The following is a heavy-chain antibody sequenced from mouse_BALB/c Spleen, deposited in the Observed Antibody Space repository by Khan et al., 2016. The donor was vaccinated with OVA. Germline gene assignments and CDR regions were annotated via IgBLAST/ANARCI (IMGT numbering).Heavy chain of an antibody. Sequence: EVQLQESGPELVEPGASVKMSCKASGYTFTNYVIHWVKQKPGQGLEWIGYINPDIDDTRYNEKFKGKATLTSDISSTTAYMDLSSLTSADSAVYYYAREASSCDYAFAYWGQGTLVTVSA. CDR3: AREASSCDYAFAY. V-gene: IGHV1S136*01. D-gene: IGHD2-13*01. CDR2: INPDIDDT. CDR1: GYTFTNYV. J-gene: IGHJ3*01.